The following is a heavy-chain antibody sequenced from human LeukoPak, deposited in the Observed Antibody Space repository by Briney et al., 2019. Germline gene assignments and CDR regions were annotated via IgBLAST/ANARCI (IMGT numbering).Heavy chain of an antibody. J-gene: IGHJ4*02. V-gene: IGHV1-8*01. Sequence: GASVKVSCKASGYTFTNYNINWVRQATGQGLEWMGWMNPNSGNTGYAQKFQGRVTMTRNTSISTAYMELSSLRSEDTAVYYCARDGVLSSGEEYWGQGTLVTVSS. D-gene: IGHD3-22*01. CDR3: ARDGVLSSGEEY. CDR2: MNPNSGNT. CDR1: GYTFTNYN.